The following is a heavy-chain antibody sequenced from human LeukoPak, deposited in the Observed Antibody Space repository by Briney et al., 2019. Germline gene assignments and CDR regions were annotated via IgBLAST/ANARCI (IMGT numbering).Heavy chain of an antibody. Sequence: SETLSLTCTVSGGSTSSSNCYWGWIRQAPGKGLEWIGSIYYSGSTYYNPSLKSRITISVDTSKNQFSLRLSSVTAADTAVYYCAKSRTTVTTYSFSYYYMDVWGKGSTVTVSS. CDR1: GGSTSSSNCY. J-gene: IGHJ6*03. CDR3: AKSRTTVTTYSFSYYYMDV. D-gene: IGHD4-17*01. CDR2: IYYSGST. V-gene: IGHV4-39*07.